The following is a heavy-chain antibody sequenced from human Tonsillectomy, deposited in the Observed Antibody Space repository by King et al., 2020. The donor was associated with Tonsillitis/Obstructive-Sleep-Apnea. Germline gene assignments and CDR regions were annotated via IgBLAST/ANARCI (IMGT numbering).Heavy chain of an antibody. CDR2: ISAYNGNT. CDR1: GYTFTSYG. Sequence: QLVQSGAEVKKPGASVKVSCKASGYTFTSYGISWVRQAPGQGLEWMGWISAYNGNTNYAQKLQGRVTMTTDTSTSTAYMELRSLRSDDTAVYYCARLNYDVWWGYPRAAFDIWGQGTVVTVSS. CDR3: ARLNYDVWWGYPRAAFDI. V-gene: IGHV1-18*01. J-gene: IGHJ3*02. D-gene: IGHD3-16*02.